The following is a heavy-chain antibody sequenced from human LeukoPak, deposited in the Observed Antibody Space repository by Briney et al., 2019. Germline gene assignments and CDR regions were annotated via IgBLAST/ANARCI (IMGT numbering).Heavy chain of an antibody. V-gene: IGHV3-13*01. CDR2: IGTGGDT. J-gene: IGHJ2*01. Sequence: PGGSLRLSCAASGFTFSSSDMHWVRHATGKGLEWVSAIGTGGDTYYPGSVKGRFTISRENAKNSLYLQMNSLRAGDTAVYYCAREVSDGDSSGWSLDLWGRGTLVTVSS. CDR1: GFTFSSSD. D-gene: IGHD6-19*01. CDR3: AREVSDGDSSGWSLDL.